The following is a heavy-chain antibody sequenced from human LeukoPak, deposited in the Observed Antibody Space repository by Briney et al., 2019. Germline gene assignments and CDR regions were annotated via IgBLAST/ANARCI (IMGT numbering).Heavy chain of an antibody. D-gene: IGHD6-19*01. CDR3: ARDPLIAVAGPSNAFDI. Sequence: GGSLRLSCAASGFTFSSYGMHWVRQAPGKGPEWVAVIWYDGSNKYYADSVKGRFTISRDNSKNTLYLQMNSLRAEDTAVYYCARDPLIAVAGPSNAFDIWGQGTMVTVSS. CDR1: GFTFSSYG. V-gene: IGHV3-33*01. J-gene: IGHJ3*02. CDR2: IWYDGSNK.